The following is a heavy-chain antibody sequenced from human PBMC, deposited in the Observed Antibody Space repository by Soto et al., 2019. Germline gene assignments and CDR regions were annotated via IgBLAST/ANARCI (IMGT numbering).Heavy chain of an antibody. CDR2: INPSGGST. Sequence: QVQLVQSGAEVKKPGASVKVSCKGSGCTFTSYYMHWVRQAPGQGLEWMGIINPSGGSTSYAQKFQGRVTMTRDTSTSTVYMELSSLRSEDTAVYYCARVSSGGRSYFDYWGQGTLVTVSS. V-gene: IGHV1-46*01. CDR1: GCTFTSYY. D-gene: IGHD2-15*01. CDR3: ARVSSGGRSYFDY. J-gene: IGHJ4*02.